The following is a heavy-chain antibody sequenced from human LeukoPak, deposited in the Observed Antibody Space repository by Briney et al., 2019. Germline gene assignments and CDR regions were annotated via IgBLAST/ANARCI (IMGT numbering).Heavy chain of an antibody. D-gene: IGHD1-26*01. CDR3: ASYSGSYTGAFDI. J-gene: IGHJ3*02. V-gene: IGHV3-9*01. Sequence: PGRSLRLSCAASGFTFDDYAMHWVRQAPGKGLEWVSGISWNSGSIGYADSVKGRFTISRDNAKNSLYLQMNSLRAEDTALYYCASYSGSYTGAFDIWGQGTMVTVSS. CDR2: ISWNSGSI. CDR1: GFTFDDYA.